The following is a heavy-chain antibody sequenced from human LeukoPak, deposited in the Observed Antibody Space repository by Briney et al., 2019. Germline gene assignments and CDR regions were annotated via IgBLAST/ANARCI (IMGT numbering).Heavy chain of an antibody. J-gene: IGHJ4*02. CDR1: GFTFSDYY. CDR3: ARGEYCSSTSCYPKFDY. Sequence: PGGSLRLSCAASGFTFSDYYMSWIRQAPGKGLEWVSYISSSGSTIYYADSVKGRFTISRDNAKNSLYLQMNSLRAEDTAVYYCARGEYCSSTSCYPKFDYWGQGTLVTVSS. V-gene: IGHV3-11*04. D-gene: IGHD2-2*01. CDR2: ISSSGSTI.